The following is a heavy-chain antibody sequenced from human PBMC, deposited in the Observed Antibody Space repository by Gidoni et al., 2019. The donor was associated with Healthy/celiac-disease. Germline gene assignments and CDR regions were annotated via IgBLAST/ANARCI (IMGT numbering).Heavy chain of an antibody. CDR2: ISWNSGSI. CDR1: GFTFDDYA. D-gene: IGHD6-13*01. CDR3: AKDMRVIAAAAFDY. J-gene: IGHJ4*02. V-gene: IGHV3-9*01. Sequence: CAASGFTFDDYAMHWVRQAQGKGLEWVSGISWNSGSIGYADSVKGRFTISRDNAKNSLYLQMNSLRAEDTALYYCAKDMRVIAAAAFDYWGQGTLVTVSS.